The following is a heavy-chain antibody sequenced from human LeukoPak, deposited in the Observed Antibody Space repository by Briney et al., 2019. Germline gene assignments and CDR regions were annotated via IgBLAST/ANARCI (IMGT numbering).Heavy chain of an antibody. CDR2: INGDGGST. J-gene: IGHJ4*02. CDR1: GFTFSSYW. D-gene: IGHD6-13*01. Sequence: QTGGSLRLSCVASGFTFSSYWIHWVRQAPGKGLVWVSRINGDGGSTDYADSVKGRFTISRDNSKNTLYLQMNSLRAEDTAVYYCAKVYSSSWFLDYWGQGTLVTVSS. CDR3: AKVYSSSWFLDY. V-gene: IGHV3-74*01.